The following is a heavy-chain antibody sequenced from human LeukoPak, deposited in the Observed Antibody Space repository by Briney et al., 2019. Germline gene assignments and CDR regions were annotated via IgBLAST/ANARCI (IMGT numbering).Heavy chain of an antibody. V-gene: IGHV4-34*01. CDR3: ARGRLAAPPLRTYYFDY. Sequence: PSETLSLTCAVYGGSFSGYYWSWIRQPPGKGLEWIGEINHSGSTNYNPSLKSRVTISVDTSKNQFSLKLSSVTAADTAVYYCARGRLAAPPLRTYYFDYWGQGTLVTVSS. CDR1: GGSFSGYY. CDR2: INHSGST. D-gene: IGHD6-6*01. J-gene: IGHJ4*02.